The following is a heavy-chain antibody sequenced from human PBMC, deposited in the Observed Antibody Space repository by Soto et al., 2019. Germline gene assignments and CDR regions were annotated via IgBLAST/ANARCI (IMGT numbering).Heavy chain of an antibody. V-gene: IGHV6-1*01. J-gene: IGHJ6*02. D-gene: IGHD2-2*01. CDR3: ARAVWGSSTSCYRRNYGMDV. Sequence: QSQSRTSAISGDSGSGHSAAWNWIRKSPSGGVGWGGRTYYRSKWYNDYAVSVKSRITINPYTSKNQFSLQLNSVTPEDTAVYYCARAVWGSSTSCYRRNYGMDVWGQGTTVTVSS. CDR2: TYYRSKWYN. CDR1: GDSGSGHSAA.